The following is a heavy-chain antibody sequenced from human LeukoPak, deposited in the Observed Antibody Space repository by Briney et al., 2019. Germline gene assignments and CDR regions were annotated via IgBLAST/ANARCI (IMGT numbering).Heavy chain of an antibody. V-gene: IGHV3-23*01. CDR3: TRDKSASSPREWFDP. D-gene: IGHD6-6*01. Sequence: GGSLRLSCAASGFIFGSYAMSWVSQGPEKGLEWVSTTSPSGSATYYADSVKGRFTISRDNSKTTLYLQMNSLRDEDTALYHCTRDKSASSPREWFDPWGQGTVVTVSS. CDR1: GFIFGSYA. CDR2: TSPSGSAT. J-gene: IGHJ5*02.